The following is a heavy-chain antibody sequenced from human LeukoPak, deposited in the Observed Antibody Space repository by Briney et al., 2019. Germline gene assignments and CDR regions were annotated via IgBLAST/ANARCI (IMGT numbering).Heavy chain of an antibody. Sequence: GGSLRLSCAASGFTFSSYAMNWVRQAPGKGLEWVSAISGSGSTYYADSVKGRFNISRDNAKNTLYLQMNSLRAEDTAVYYCAKRLRFGDHFDYWGQGTLVTVSS. J-gene: IGHJ4*02. CDR3: AKRLRFGDHFDY. CDR2: ISGSGST. D-gene: IGHD3-16*01. CDR1: GFTFSSYA. V-gene: IGHV3-23*01.